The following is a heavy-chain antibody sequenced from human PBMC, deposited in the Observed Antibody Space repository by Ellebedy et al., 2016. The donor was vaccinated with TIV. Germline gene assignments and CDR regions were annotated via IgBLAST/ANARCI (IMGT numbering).Heavy chain of an antibody. CDR3: ARSSGFGDFDP. J-gene: IGHJ5*02. D-gene: IGHD3-10*01. V-gene: IGHV3-48*03. CDR1: GFTFSSYA. Sequence: PGGSLRLSCAASGFTFSSYAMNWVRQAPGKGLEWVSYISSSGSTIYYADSVKGRFTISRDNAKNSLYLQMNSLRAEDTAVYYCARSSGFGDFDPWGQGTLVTVSS. CDR2: ISSSGSTI.